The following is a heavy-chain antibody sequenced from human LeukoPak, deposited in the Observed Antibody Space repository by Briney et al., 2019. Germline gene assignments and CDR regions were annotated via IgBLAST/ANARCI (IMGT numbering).Heavy chain of an antibody. CDR1: GFTFSSNW. J-gene: IGHJ4*02. V-gene: IGHV3-74*01. CDR3: ASPPVYYYDNSGYYLFVY. D-gene: IGHD3-22*01. CDR2: INEDGSTT. Sequence: PGGSLRLSCAASGFTFSSNWMHWVRQAPGKGLVWVSRINEDGSTTNYADSVKGRFTISRDNSKNTLYLQMNSLRAEDTAVYYCASPPVYYYDNSGYYLFVYWGQGTLVTVSS.